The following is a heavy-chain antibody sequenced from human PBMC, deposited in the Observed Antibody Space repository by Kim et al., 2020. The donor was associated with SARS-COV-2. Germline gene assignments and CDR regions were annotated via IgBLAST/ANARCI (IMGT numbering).Heavy chain of an antibody. CDR2: YDGTGK. CDR3: AREKKLA. J-gene: IGHJ5*02. V-gene: IGHV3-30*03. Sequence: YDGTGKYYSDAVKGRFTISRESSNNTLYLQMNSLTVEDTGVYYCAREKKLAWGQGALVTVSS.